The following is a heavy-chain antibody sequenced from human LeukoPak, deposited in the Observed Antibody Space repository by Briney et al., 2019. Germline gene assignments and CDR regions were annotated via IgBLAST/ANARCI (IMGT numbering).Heavy chain of an antibody. CDR3: AREEAAPGDGTGFQH. CDR1: GGSISSYY. CDR2: IYYSGST. D-gene: IGHD6-13*01. J-gene: IGHJ1*01. V-gene: IGHV4-59*01. Sequence: SETLSLTCTVSGGSISSYYWSWIRQPPGKGLEWLGYIYYSGSTNYNPSLKSRVTISADTSKNHFSLKLSSVTAADTAVYYCAREEAAPGDGTGFQHWGQGTLLTVSS.